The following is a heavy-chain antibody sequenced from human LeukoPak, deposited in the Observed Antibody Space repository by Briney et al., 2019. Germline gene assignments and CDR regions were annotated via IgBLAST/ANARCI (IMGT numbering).Heavy chain of an antibody. D-gene: IGHD4-11*01. V-gene: IGHV1-2*06. J-gene: IGHJ4*02. CDR2: INPNSGGT. Sequence: ASVKVSCKASGYTFTGYYMHWVRQAPGQGLEWMGRINPNSGGTNYAQKFQGRVTMTRDTSTSTAYMELSRLRSDDTAVYYCAILMTTVSADYWGQGTLVTVSS. CDR3: AILMTTVSADY. CDR1: GYTFTGYY.